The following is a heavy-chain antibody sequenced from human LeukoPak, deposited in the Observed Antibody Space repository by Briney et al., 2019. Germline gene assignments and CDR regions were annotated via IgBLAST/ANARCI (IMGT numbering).Heavy chain of an antibody. V-gene: IGHV4-59*01. D-gene: IGHD2-15*01. CDR2: VYDTGST. Sequence: SETLSLTCTVSGGSISSYYWSWIRQPPGKGLEYIGYVYDTGSTNYSPSLKSRVTISVDTSKNQFSLKLSSVTAADTAVYYCGRDALVGYFSYYYMDVWGKGTTVTVSS. CDR3: GRDALVGYFSYYYMDV. CDR1: GGSISSYY. J-gene: IGHJ6*03.